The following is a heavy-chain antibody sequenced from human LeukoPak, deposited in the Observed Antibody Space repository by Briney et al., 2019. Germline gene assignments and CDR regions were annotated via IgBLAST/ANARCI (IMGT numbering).Heavy chain of an antibody. CDR3: AKGEYYYDSSGSDY. CDR1: GFTFSSYG. V-gene: IGHV3-30*18. CDR2: ISYDGSNK. Sequence: PGRPLRLSCAASGFTFSSYGMHWVRQAPGKGLEWVAVISYDGSNKYYADSVKGRFTISRDNSKNTLYLQMNSLRAEDTAVYYCAKGEYYYDSSGSDYWGQGTLVTVSS. D-gene: IGHD3-22*01. J-gene: IGHJ4*02.